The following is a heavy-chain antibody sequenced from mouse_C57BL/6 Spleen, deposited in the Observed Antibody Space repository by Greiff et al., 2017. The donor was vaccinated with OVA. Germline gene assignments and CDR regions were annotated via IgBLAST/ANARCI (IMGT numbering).Heavy chain of an antibody. CDR2: LDPETGGT. J-gene: IGHJ2*01. D-gene: IGHD4-1*01. CDR3: TSGLTGFDD. CDR1: GYTFTDYE. Sequence: QVQLKESGAELVRPGASVTLSCKASGYTFTDYEMHWVKQTPVHGLEWIGALDPETGGTAYNQKFKGKAILTADKSSSTAYMELRSLTSEDSAVEYWTSGLTGFDDWGQGTTLTVSS. V-gene: IGHV1-15*01.